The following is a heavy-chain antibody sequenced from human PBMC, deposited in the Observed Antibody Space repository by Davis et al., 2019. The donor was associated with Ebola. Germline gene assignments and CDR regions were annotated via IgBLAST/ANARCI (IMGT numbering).Heavy chain of an antibody. CDR2: ISGSGGST. J-gene: IGHJ4*02. CDR3: ARRSGTSYDF. Sequence: GESLKISCAASGFTFSSYSMSWVRQAPGKGLEWVSAISGSGGSTYYADSVKGRFTISRDNAKNSVYLQMSSVTVEDTAVYYCARRSGTSYDFWGQGSLVTVSS. CDR1: GFTFSSYS. V-gene: IGHV3-23*01. D-gene: IGHD1-26*01.